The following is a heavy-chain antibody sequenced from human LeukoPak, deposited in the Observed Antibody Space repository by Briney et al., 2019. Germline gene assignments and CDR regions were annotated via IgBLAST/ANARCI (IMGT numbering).Heavy chain of an antibody. D-gene: IGHD3-3*01. CDR2: MSYDGSNK. CDR1: AFTVTSYP. V-gene: IGHV3-30-3*01. CDR3: ARDSTPSYFGVVINDAFDI. J-gene: IGHJ3*02. Sequence: GGSLRLSCAASAFTVTSYPMHWVRQAPGKGLEWVAVMSYDGSNKLYPDSVKGRFTISRDNSKNTLYLQMDSLRAEDTGVYYCARDSTPSYFGVVINDAFDIWGQGTMVTVSS.